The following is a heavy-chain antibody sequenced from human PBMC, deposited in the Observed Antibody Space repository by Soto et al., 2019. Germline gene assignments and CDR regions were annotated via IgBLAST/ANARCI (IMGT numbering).Heavy chain of an antibody. Sequence: SLTCTVSGGSISSYYWSWIRQPPGKGLEWIGYIYYSGSTNYNPSLKSRVTISVDTSKNQFSLKLSSVTAADTAVYYCARSGAYSSSSFVSGYYYYGMDVWGQGTTVTVSS. CDR2: IYYSGST. CDR3: ARSGAYSSSSFVSGYYYYGMDV. D-gene: IGHD6-6*01. CDR1: GGSISSYY. J-gene: IGHJ6*02. V-gene: IGHV4-59*01.